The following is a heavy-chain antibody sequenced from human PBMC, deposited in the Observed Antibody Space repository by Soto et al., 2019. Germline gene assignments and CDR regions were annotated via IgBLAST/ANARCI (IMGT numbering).Heavy chain of an antibody. CDR1: GFTVSSKY. CDR2: IQSGGTT. J-gene: IGHJ6*04. V-gene: IGHV3-66*01. CDR3: ARDDVLCDGGRCYGIPLDV. D-gene: IGHD2-15*01. Sequence: EVQLVESGGGLVQPGGSLRLSCAAFGFTVSSKYMTWVRQAPGKGLEWVSLIQSGGTTYYADSVKGRFTISRDTSENTLHLQMDSVRVADTAVYYCARDDVLCDGGRCYGIPLDVLGKGTTVTVSS.